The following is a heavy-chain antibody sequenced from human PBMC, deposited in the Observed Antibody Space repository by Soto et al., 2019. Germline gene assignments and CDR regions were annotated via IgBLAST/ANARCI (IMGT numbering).Heavy chain of an antibody. CDR3: ARGPYNWNYHYYGMDV. CDR1: GGSFSGYY. Sequence: PSETLSLTCAVYGGSFSGYYWSWIRQPPGKGLEWIGEINHSGSTNYNPSLKSRVTISVDTSKNQFSLKLSSVTAADTAVYYCARGPYNWNYHYYGMDVWSQGTTVTVSS. J-gene: IGHJ6*02. V-gene: IGHV4-34*01. D-gene: IGHD1-20*01. CDR2: INHSGST.